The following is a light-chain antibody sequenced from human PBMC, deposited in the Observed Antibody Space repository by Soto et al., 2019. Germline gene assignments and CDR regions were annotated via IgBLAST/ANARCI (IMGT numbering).Light chain of an antibody. CDR3: QHYVTSSIT. CDR2: GAS. J-gene: IGKJ5*01. CDR1: QSVSSTS. V-gene: IGKV3-20*01. Sequence: EVVLTQSPGTLSLFPGERVTILCLASQSVSSTSLAWYQQKPGQTPRLLIYGASSRATGTPDRISGGGSGTHFTLTISRLEPEDFAVYYCQHYVTSSITFGQGTRLEIK.